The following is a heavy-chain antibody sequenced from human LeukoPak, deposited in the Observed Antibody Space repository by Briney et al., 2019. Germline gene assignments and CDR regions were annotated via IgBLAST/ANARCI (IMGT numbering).Heavy chain of an antibody. V-gene: IGHV1-2*02. CDR2: INPNSGGT. D-gene: IGHD3-22*01. CDR1: GYTFTRYH. CDR3: ARSSGYYSSLFYMHV. Sequence: ASVKVSCKASGYTFTRYHMHWLRQAPGQGLEWMGIINPNSGGTNYAQKFQGRVTMTRDTSISTAYMELSSLRSEDTAVYYCARSSGYYSSLFYMHVWGKGTTVTVSS. J-gene: IGHJ6*03.